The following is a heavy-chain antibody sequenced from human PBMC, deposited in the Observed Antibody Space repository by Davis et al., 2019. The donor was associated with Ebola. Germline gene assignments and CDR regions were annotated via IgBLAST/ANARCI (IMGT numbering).Heavy chain of an antibody. Sequence: SETLSLTCTVSGGSISSSSYYWGWIRQPPGKGLEWIGTIYYSGSTYYNPSLKSRVTISVDTSKNQFSLKLSSVTAADTAVYYCARGRGKVTTFPRYYYYGMDVWGKGTTVTVSS. J-gene: IGHJ6*04. V-gene: IGHV4-39*07. D-gene: IGHD4-17*01. CDR1: GGSISSSSYY. CDR3: ARGRGKVTTFPRYYYYGMDV. CDR2: IYYSGST.